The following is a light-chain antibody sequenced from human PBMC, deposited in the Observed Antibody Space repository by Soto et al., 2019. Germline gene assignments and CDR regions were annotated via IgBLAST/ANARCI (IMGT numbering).Light chain of an antibody. J-gene: IGKJ1*01. Sequence: EIVLTQSPGTLSLSPGERATLSCSASQSVSSSYLAWYQHKPGQAPRLLIYGVSSRATGIPDRFSGSGSGTHFTLTISRLEPEDFAVYYCHQYGTSPKTFGQGTKVEIK. CDR2: GVS. CDR1: QSVSSSY. V-gene: IGKV3-20*01. CDR3: HQYGTSPKT.